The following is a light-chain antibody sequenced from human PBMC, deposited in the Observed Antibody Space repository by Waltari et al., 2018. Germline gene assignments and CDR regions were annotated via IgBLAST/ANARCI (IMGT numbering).Light chain of an antibody. V-gene: IGLV1-40*01. CDR2: GNP. Sequence: QSVLTQPPSVSGAPGQRVTISCTGSNSNIGAGFDVHWYQQIPGTDPKVLIYGNPNRPSGVPNRFSGSKSGTSAALAITGLQAEDEADYYCQSYDSSLTAWVFGGGTRLTVL. CDR1: NSNIGAGFD. CDR3: QSYDSSLTAWV. J-gene: IGLJ3*02.